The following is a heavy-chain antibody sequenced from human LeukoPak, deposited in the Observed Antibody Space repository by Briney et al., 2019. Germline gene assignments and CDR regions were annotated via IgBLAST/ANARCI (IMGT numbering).Heavy chain of an antibody. D-gene: IGHD3-16*01. CDR2: ISTSGSYI. CDR1: GFTFSSYS. Sequence: GGSLRLSCAASGFTFSSYSMNWVRQAPGKGLEWVSSISTSGSYIYYSDSVKGRFTMSRDNAKNSLYLQMKGLRAEDTAVYYCARDARGHHAFDIGGQGTMVTVSS. V-gene: IGHV3-21*01. CDR3: ARDARGHHAFDI. J-gene: IGHJ3*02.